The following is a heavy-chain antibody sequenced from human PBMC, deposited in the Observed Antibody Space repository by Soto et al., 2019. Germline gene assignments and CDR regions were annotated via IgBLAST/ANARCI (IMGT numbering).Heavy chain of an antibody. Sequence: EVQLLESGGDSVLPGGSLRLSCVASGFTFGNYAMTWVRQAPGKGLEWVSRISAGGGFTYYAGSVKGRFAISRDNNRDTLSLKMTSLRVEDTALYFCVKDHDYADRGPTWGQGTMVIVSS. CDR2: ISAGGGFT. CDR3: VKDHDYADRGPT. CDR1: GFTFGNYA. V-gene: IGHV3-23*01. J-gene: IGHJ3*01. D-gene: IGHD4-17*01.